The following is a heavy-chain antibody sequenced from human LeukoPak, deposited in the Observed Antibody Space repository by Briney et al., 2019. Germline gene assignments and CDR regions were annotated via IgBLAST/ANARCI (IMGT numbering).Heavy chain of an antibody. J-gene: IGHJ5*02. Sequence: SVKVSCKASGGTFSSYAISWVRQAPGQGLEWMGGIIPIFGAANYAQKFQGRVTITTDESTSTAYMELSSLRSEDTAVYYCARDTYYYGSGTYNWFDPWGQGTLVTVSS. CDR1: GGTFSSYA. D-gene: IGHD3-10*01. V-gene: IGHV1-69*05. CDR2: IIPIFGAA. CDR3: ARDTYYYGSGTYNWFDP.